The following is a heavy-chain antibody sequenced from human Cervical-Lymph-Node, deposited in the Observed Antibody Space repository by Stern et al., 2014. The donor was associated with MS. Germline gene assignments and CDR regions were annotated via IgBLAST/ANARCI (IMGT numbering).Heavy chain of an antibody. J-gene: IGHJ5*02. V-gene: IGHV1-69*01. CDR2: IIPSLGTA. Sequence: QVQLVESGAEVKKPGSSVKVSCKASGGTFSSYAISWVRQAPGQGLEWMGGIIPSLGTANYAQKFQGRVTITADESTSTAYMELSSLRSEDTAVYYCALSTVTINWFDPWGQGTLVTVSS. CDR3: ALSTVTINWFDP. D-gene: IGHD4-17*01. CDR1: GGTFSSYA.